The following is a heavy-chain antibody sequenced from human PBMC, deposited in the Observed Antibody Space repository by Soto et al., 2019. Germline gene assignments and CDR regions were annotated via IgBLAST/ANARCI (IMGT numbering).Heavy chain of an antibody. D-gene: IGHD3-10*01. CDR3: AREVTMVRGVIDY. CDR1: GGTFSSYT. V-gene: IGHV1-69*04. Sequence: GASVKVSCKASGGTFSSYTISWVRQAPGQGLEWMGRIIPILGIANYAQKFQGRVTITADKSTSTAYMELSSLRSEDTAVYYCAREVTMVRGVIDYWGQGTLVTVSS. CDR2: IIPILGIA. J-gene: IGHJ4*02.